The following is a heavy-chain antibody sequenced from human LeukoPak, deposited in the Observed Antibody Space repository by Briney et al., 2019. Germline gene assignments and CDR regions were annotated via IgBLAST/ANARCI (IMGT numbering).Heavy chain of an antibody. J-gene: IGHJ4*02. D-gene: IGHD3-10*01. CDR2: IYYSGST. CDR3: AREDATMVRGGFDY. CDR1: GGSFSGYY. V-gene: IGHV4-30-4*08. Sequence: SETLSLTCAVYGGSFSGYYWSWIRQPPGKGLEWIGYIYYSGSTYYNPSLKSRVTISVDTSKNQFSLKLSSVTAADTAVYYCAREDATMVRGGFDYWGRGTLVTVSS.